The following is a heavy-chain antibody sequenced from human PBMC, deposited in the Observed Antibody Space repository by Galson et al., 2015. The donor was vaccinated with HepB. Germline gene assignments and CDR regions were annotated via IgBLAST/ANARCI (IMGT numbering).Heavy chain of an antibody. V-gene: IGHV1-46*04. Sequence: SVKVSCKASGYTFTSYYMHWVRQAPGQGLEWMGIINPSGGSTSYAQKLQGRVTMTRDTSTSTVYMELSSLRSEDTAVYYCASNYYDSSGYYSPWSMDVWGQGTTVTVSS. CDR2: INPSGGST. J-gene: IGHJ6*02. CDR1: GYTFTSYY. CDR3: ASNYYDSSGYYSPWSMDV. D-gene: IGHD3-22*01.